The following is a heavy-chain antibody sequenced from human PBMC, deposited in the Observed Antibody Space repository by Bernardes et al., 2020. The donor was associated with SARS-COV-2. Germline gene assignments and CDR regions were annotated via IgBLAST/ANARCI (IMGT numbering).Heavy chain of an antibody. CDR3: ARDWGQMFDGKNKYYYHGLDV. Sequence: GGSLRLSCAASGFPFRVYTMHWVRQSPGKGLQWVSSISDSSRYILYADSVKGRFTISRDNAKNSLYLQLNSLRDEDTAAYYCARDWGQMFDGKNKYYYHGLDVWGQGTTVTVSS. V-gene: IGHV3-21*01. J-gene: IGHJ6*02. CDR1: GFPFRVYT. D-gene: IGHD3-10*02. CDR2: ISDSSRYI.